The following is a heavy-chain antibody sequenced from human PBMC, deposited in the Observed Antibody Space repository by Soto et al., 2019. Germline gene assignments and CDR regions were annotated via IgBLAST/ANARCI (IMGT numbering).Heavy chain of an antibody. Sequence: QVQLQESGSVLVKPSETLSLTCAVSGGSISRDHYSWSWFRQPPGKDVEWIGYIYHGGSTYYIPTLRSRVTLSVDTSKNHFSLRLTSVTAADTAVYSCARLNRLRNDAFDIWGQGTLVAVSS. CDR3: ARLNRLRNDAFDI. V-gene: IGHV4-30-2*01. J-gene: IGHJ3*02. CDR2: IYHGGST. CDR1: GGSISRDHYS. D-gene: IGHD3-16*01.